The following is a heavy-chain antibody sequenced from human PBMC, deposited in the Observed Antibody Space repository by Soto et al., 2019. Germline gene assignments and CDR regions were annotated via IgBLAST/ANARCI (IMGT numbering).Heavy chain of an antibody. CDR1: GGTFSSYA. D-gene: IGHD1-7*01. CDR3: ATYIAKYNWNYVYWFDP. J-gene: IGHJ5*02. Sequence: QVQLVQSGAEVKKPGSSVKVSCKASGGTFSSYAISWVRQAPGQGLEWMGGIIPIFGTANYAQKFQGRVTITADESTSTAYMELSSLRSEDTAVYYCATYIAKYNWNYVYWFDPWGQGTLVTVSS. V-gene: IGHV1-69*12. CDR2: IIPIFGTA.